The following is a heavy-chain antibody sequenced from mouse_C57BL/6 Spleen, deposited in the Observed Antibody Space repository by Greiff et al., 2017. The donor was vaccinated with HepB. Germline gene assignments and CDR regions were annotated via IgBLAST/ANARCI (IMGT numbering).Heavy chain of an antibody. CDR1: GSTFTASN. CDR3: ARTVVADD. CDR2: INPNNGGT. V-gene: IGHV1-22*01. J-gene: IGHJ2*01. Sequence: VQLQHSGPELVKPGASVKMSCKASGSTFTASNMPWVKQSHGKSLEWIGYINPNNGGTSYNQKFKGKATLTVNKSSSTAYMELRSLTSEDSAVYYCARTVVADDWGQGTTLTVSS. D-gene: IGHD1-1*01.